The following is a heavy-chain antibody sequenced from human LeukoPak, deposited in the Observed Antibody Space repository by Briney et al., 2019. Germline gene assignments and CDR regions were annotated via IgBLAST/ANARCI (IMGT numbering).Heavy chain of an antibody. D-gene: IGHD3-16*01. Sequence: GGSLRLSCAASGFTFSSYAMSWVRQAPGKGLEWVSAISGSGGSTYYADSVKGRFTISRDNSRDTLYLQMDSLRAEDTAVYYCAKGYYDYVWGSYYFDYWGQGTLVTVSS. CDR2: ISGSGGST. CDR3: AKGYYDYVWGSYYFDY. J-gene: IGHJ4*02. CDR1: GFTFSSYA. V-gene: IGHV3-23*01.